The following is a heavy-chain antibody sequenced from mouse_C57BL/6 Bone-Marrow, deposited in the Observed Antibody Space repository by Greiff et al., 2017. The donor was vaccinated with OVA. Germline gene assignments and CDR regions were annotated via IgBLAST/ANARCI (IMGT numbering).Heavy chain of an antibody. CDR1: GYTFTDYE. D-gene: IGHD2-5*01. J-gene: IGHJ2*01. CDR3: TDSNYYFDY. Sequence: HVQLQPSWAELVRPGASVTLSCKASGYTFTDYEMHWVKQPPVHGLEWIGAIDPETGGTAYNQKFKGKAILTADKSSSTAYMELRSLTSEDSAVYYCTDSNYYFDYWGQGTTLTVSS. V-gene: IGHV1-15*01. CDR2: IDPETGGT.